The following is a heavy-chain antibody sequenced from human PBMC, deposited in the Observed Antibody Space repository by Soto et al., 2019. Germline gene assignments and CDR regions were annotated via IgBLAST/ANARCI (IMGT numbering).Heavy chain of an antibody. D-gene: IGHD1-26*01. J-gene: IGHJ4*02. V-gene: IGHV2-26*01. Sequence: SGPTLVNPTETLTQTCTVSGFSLSKARMGVSWIRQPPGKALEWLAHIFWNDERSYNTSLKSRLTISRDTSKSQVVLTMTNVDPVDTGTYFCARALREGLPIYYFDSWGQGTLVTVSS. CDR2: IFWNDER. CDR1: GFSLSKARMG. CDR3: ARALREGLPIYYFDS.